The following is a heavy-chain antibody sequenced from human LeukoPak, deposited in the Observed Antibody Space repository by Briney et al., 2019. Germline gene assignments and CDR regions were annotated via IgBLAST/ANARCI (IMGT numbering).Heavy chain of an antibody. CDR1: GYTLSGYY. J-gene: IGHJ4*02. D-gene: IGHD1-1*01. CDR2: INPNSGPT. Sequence: ASVKVSCKASGYTLSGYYIHWVRQAPGQGLEWMGWINPNSGPTHYAQNFQGGVTMTRDTSISTFYMEVSRLRSDDTAVYFCARYNWNDVVSALDYWGQGTLVTVSS. CDR3: ARYNWNDVVSALDY. V-gene: IGHV1-2*02.